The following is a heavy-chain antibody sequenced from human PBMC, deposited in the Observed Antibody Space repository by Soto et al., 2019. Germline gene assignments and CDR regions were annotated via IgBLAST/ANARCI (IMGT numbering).Heavy chain of an antibody. CDR1: GFTFSDHY. CDR2: TRNKANSYTT. V-gene: IGHV3-72*01. D-gene: IGHD3-9*01. Sequence: EVQLVESGGGLVQPGGSLRLSCAASGFTFSDHYMDWVRQAPGKGLEWVGRTRNKANSYTTEYAASVKGRFTISRDDSKGSVYVQMNGVKGEDTAVYYCARVLRAYYYGMDVWGQGTTVTVSS. J-gene: IGHJ6*02. CDR3: ARVLRAYYYGMDV.